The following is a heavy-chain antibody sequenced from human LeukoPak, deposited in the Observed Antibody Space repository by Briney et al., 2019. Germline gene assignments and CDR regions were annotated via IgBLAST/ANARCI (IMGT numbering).Heavy chain of an antibody. Sequence: GGSLRLSCAASGFTFNTYDMHWVRQAPGKGLEWVALISYDGSIKYYADSVEGRFTISRDNSKNTLYLQMNSLRGEDTAVYYCAKDALRGGTYYYFDYWGQGTLVTVSS. CDR2: ISYDGSIK. V-gene: IGHV3-30*18. J-gene: IGHJ4*02. CDR1: GFTFNTYD. CDR3: AKDALRGGTYYYFDY. D-gene: IGHD2-15*01.